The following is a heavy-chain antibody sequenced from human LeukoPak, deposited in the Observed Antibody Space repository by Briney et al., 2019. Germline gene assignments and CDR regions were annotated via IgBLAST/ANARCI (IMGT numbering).Heavy chain of an antibody. CDR2: ISGSGGST. Sequence: GGSLRLSCAASGFTFSSYWMSWVRQAPGKGLEWVSTISGSGGSTYYADSVKGRFTISRDNSKNTLYLQMNSLRAEDTAVYYCAKVSGGWYWVYWGQGTLVTVSS. J-gene: IGHJ4*02. V-gene: IGHV3-23*01. CDR1: GFTFSSYW. CDR3: AKVSGGWYWVY. D-gene: IGHD6-19*01.